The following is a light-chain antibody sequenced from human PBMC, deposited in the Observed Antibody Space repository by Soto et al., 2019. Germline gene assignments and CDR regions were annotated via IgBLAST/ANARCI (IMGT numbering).Light chain of an antibody. J-gene: IGLJ2*01. CDR3: SLYAGSTI. CDR1: SSDVGGYDF. V-gene: IGLV2-8*01. Sequence: QSVLTQPPSASGSPGQSVTISCTGTSSDVGGYDFVSWYQQHPGKAPKLVIYEVTRRPSGVPDRFSGSKSGNTASLTVSGLQAEDEAVYYCSLYAGSTIFGGGTKLTVL. CDR2: EVT.